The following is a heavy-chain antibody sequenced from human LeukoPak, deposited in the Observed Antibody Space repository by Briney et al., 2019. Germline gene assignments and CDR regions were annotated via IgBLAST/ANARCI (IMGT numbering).Heavy chain of an antibody. CDR2: IIPIFGTA. V-gene: IGHV1-69*06. D-gene: IGHD3-22*01. J-gene: IGHJ3*02. Sequence: SVKVSCKASGGTFSSYAISWVRQAPGQGLEWMGGIIPIFGTANYAQKFQGGVTITADKSTSTAYMELRSLRSDDTAVYYCARGGDYYDSSGYPYAYAFDIWGQGTMVTVSS. CDR3: ARGGDYYDSSGYPYAYAFDI. CDR1: GGTFSSYA.